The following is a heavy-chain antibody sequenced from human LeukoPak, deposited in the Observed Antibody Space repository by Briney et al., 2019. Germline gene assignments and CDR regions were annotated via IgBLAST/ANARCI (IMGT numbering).Heavy chain of an antibody. Sequence: SVKVSCKASGGTFSSYAISWVRQAPGQGLEWMGGIIPIFGTANYAQKFQGRVTITADKSTSTAYMELSSLRSEDTAVYYCARGSSHIVVVTAIPGGFDPWGQGTLVTVSS. CDR1: GGTFSSYA. V-gene: IGHV1-69*06. CDR3: ARGSSHIVVVTAIPGGFDP. D-gene: IGHD2-21*02. CDR2: IIPIFGTA. J-gene: IGHJ5*02.